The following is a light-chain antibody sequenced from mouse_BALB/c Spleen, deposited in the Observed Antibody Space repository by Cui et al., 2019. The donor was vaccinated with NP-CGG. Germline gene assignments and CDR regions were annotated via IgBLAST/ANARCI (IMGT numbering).Light chain of an antibody. V-gene: IGLV1*01. Sequence: QAVVTQESALTTSPGETVTLTCRSNTGAVTTSNYANWVQEKPDHLFNGLIGGTNNRAPGVPARFSGSLIGDKAALTITGAQTEDEAMYFCALWYSNHWVFGGGTKLTVL. CDR2: GTN. CDR1: TGAVTTSNY. CDR3: ALWYSNHWV. J-gene: IGLJ1*01.